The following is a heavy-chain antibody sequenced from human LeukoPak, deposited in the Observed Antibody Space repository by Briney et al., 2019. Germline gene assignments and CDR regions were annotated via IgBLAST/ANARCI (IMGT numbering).Heavy chain of an antibody. CDR2: INPNSGGT. D-gene: IGHD3-10*01. CDR3: ARESGSRNAFDI. CDR1: RYTFTGYY. Sequence: ASVKVSCKASRYTFTGYYMHWVRQAPGQGLEWMGWINPNSGGTNYAQKFQGRVTMTRDTSISTAYMELSRLRSDDTAVYYCARESGSRNAFDIWGQGTMVTVSS. J-gene: IGHJ3*02. V-gene: IGHV1-2*02.